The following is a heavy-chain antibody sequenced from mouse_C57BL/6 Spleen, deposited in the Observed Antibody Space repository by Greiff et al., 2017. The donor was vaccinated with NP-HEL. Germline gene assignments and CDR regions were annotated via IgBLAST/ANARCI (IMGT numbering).Heavy chain of an antibody. CDR2: INPGSGGT. Sequence: QVQLQQSGAELVRPGTSVKVSCKASGYAFTNYLIEWVKQRPGQGLEWIGVINPGSGGTNYNEEFKGKATLTADKASSTAYMQLSSLTSEDSAVYFCASGTGSSLYYAMDYWGQGTSVTVSS. D-gene: IGHD1-1*01. J-gene: IGHJ4*01. V-gene: IGHV1-54*01. CDR3: ASGTGSSLYYAMDY. CDR1: GYAFTNYL.